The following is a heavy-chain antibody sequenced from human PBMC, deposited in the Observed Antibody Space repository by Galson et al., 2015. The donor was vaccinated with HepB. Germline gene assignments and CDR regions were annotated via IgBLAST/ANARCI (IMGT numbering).Heavy chain of an antibody. D-gene: IGHD5-12*01. CDR2: ISYDGNNK. V-gene: IGHV3-30*18. CDR1: GFTFSSYA. CDR3: AKETHGYGLGY. Sequence: SLRLSCAASGFTFSSYAMSWVRQAPGKGLEWVAVISYDGNNKYYADSVKGRLTISRDNSKNTLFVQMNSLRAEDTAVYYCAKETHGYGLGYWGQGTLVIVSS. J-gene: IGHJ4*02.